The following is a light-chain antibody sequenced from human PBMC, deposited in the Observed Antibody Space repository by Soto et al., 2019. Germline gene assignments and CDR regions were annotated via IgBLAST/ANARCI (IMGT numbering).Light chain of an antibody. CDR3: AAWDDSLRGWV. J-gene: IGLJ3*02. V-gene: IGLV2-14*02. CDR2: EGS. CDR1: SSDVGSYNL. Sequence: QSALTQPASVSGSPGQSITISCTGTSSDVGSYNLVSWYQHHPGKAPKLMIYEGSQRPSGVSNRFSGSKSGNTASLAISGLRSEDEADYYCAAWDDSLRGWVFGGGTKLTVL.